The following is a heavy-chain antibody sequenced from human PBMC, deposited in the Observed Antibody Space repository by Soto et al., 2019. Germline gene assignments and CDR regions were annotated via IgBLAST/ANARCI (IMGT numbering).Heavy chain of an antibody. J-gene: IGHJ4*02. Sequence: EVQLVESGGGLVQPGGSLRLSCGASGFTFSSYAMHWVRQAPGKGLEYVSVISSNGGTTYYANSVKGRFTISRDNSKNILYLQMGSLRAEDMAVYYCARVRQSYGDYDYWGQGTLVTVSS. CDR3: ARVRQSYGDYDY. CDR1: GFTFSSYA. V-gene: IGHV3-64*01. CDR2: ISSNGGTT. D-gene: IGHD4-17*01.